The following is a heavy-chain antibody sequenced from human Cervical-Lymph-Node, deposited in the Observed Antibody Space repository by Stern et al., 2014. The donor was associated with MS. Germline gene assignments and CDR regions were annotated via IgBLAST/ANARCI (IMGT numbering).Heavy chain of an antibody. Sequence: QVQLQESGPGLVKPSETLSLTCTVSGGSISNTAYYWGWIRQPPGKGLEWIASIYYSGSTYYNPSLKSRVTISVDTPRDQFSLKLTSVTAADTAVYYCASLFGLAASGPADYWGQGTLVTVSS. D-gene: IGHD6-25*01. CDR1: GGSISNTAYY. V-gene: IGHV4-39*01. CDR3: ASLFGLAASGPADY. J-gene: IGHJ4*02. CDR2: IYYSGST.